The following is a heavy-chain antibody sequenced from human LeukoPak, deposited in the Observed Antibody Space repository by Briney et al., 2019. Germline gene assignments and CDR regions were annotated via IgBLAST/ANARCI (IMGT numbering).Heavy chain of an antibody. D-gene: IGHD6-6*01. J-gene: IGHJ2*01. CDR3: AGDSGRSSSGHDL. V-gene: IGHV3-33*01. CDR2: IWYDGINK. Sequence: GGSLRLSCAASGFTFSTYGIHWVRQAPGKGLEWVALIWYDGINKFYADSVKGRFTISRDNSKNTLYLQMNSLRAEDTAVYYCAGDSGRSSSGHDLWGRGTLVTVSS. CDR1: GFTFSTYG.